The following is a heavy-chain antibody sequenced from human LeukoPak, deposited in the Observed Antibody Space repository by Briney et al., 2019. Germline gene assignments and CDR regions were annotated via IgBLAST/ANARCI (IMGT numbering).Heavy chain of an antibody. CDR2: TYYRSKWYN. CDR1: GDSVSSNSAA. CDR3: ARDPVLAQQWLVRRWDYGFDY. J-gene: IGHJ4*02. Sequence: SQTLSLTCAISGDSVSSNSAAWNWIRQSPSRGLEWLGRTYYRSKWYNDYAVSVKSRITINPDTSKNQFSLQLNSVTPEDTAVYYCARDPVLAQQWLVRRWDYGFDYWGQGTLVTVSS. V-gene: IGHV6-1*01. D-gene: IGHD6-19*01.